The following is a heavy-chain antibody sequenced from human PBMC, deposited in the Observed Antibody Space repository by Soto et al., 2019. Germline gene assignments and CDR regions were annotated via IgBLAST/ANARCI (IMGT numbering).Heavy chain of an antibody. D-gene: IGHD2-15*01. Sequence: QVQLVQSGAEVKKPGASVKVSCKTSGYTFTTYAMHWVRQAPGQRPEWMGWINVGRGNTKYSQSFQGRVTITADTSASTTYMEMSSLRAEDTAVYYCARGGNVVVRAADDYWGQGTQVTVSS. V-gene: IGHV1-3*01. CDR2: INVGRGNT. CDR1: GYTFTTYA. CDR3: ARGGNVVVRAADDY. J-gene: IGHJ4*02.